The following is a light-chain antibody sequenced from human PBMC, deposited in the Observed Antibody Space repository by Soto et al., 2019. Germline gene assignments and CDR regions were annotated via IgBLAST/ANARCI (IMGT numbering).Light chain of an antibody. CDR1: QTVRNNY. Sequence: EFVLTQSPGTLSLSPGERSTLSVMSSQTVRNNYLALYQQKPGQTPRLLIYSVSSRATGIPDRFSGSGSGTDFTLTISRLEPEDFAMYYCLHHGSSLWTFGQGTKVDIK. V-gene: IGKV3-20*01. CDR2: SVS. J-gene: IGKJ1*01. CDR3: LHHGSSLWT.